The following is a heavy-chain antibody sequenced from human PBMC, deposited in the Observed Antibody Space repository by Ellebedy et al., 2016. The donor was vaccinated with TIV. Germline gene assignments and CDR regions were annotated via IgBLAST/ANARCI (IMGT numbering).Heavy chain of an antibody. CDR3: ARGTNYYDSTGYYYFQY. J-gene: IGHJ4*02. D-gene: IGHD3-22*01. V-gene: IGHV1-69*13. CDR1: GGTFSNYA. CDR2: IIPMFGTS. Sequence: SVKVSCXASGGTFSNYAISWVRQAPGQGLEWMGGIIPMFGTSNYAQKFQGRVTITADESTSTPYMELSSLRSEDTAVFYCARGTNYYDSTGYYYFQYWGQGTLVTVSS.